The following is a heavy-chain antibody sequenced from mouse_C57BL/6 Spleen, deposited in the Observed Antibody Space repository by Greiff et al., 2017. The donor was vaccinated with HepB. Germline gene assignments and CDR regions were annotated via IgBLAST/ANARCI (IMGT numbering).Heavy chain of an antibody. J-gene: IGHJ2*01. CDR1: GYTFTSYW. CDR3: ARDYYYGSSQYYLDY. Sequence: QVQLQQPGAELVMPGASVKLSCKASGYTFTSYWMHWVKQRPGQGLEWIGEIDPSDSYTNYNQKFKGKSTLTVDKSSSTAYMQLSSLTSEDSAVYYCARDYYYGSSQYYLDYWGQGTTLTVSA. V-gene: IGHV1-69*01. CDR2: IDPSDSYT. D-gene: IGHD1-1*01.